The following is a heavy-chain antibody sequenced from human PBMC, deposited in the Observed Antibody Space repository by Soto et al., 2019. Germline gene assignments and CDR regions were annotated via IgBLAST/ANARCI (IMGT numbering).Heavy chain of an antibody. CDR2: IWYDGSNK. J-gene: IGHJ4*02. CDR3: AKDIGIEWLVFDY. Sequence: GGSLRLSCAASGFTFSSYGMHWVRQAPGKGLEWVAVIWYDGSNKYYADSVKGRFTISRDNAKNTLYLQMNSLRAEDTALYYCAKDIGIEWLVFDYWGQGTLVTVSS. CDR1: GFTFSSYG. V-gene: IGHV3-33*03. D-gene: IGHD6-19*01.